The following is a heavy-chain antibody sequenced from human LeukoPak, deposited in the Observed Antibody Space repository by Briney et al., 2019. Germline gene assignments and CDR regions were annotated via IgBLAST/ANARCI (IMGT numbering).Heavy chain of an antibody. V-gene: IGHV4-61*08. D-gene: IGHD5-12*01. Sequence: SETLSLTCTVSGDPISTSSDYKWTWIRQPPRKGLEWIGYIYYSGSTNYTPSLQSRVTISVDTSNNQFSLRLTSVTAADTAVYYCAREYSAFDYWGQGTLVTVSS. J-gene: IGHJ4*02. CDR3: AREYSAFDY. CDR2: IYYSGST. CDR1: GDPISTSSDY.